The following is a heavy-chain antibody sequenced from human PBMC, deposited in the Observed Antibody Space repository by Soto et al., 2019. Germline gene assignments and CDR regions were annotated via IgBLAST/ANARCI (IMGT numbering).Heavy chain of an antibody. V-gene: IGHV2-5*01. CDR3: ARDLTDYDILTGYYPTNWFDP. CDR1: GFSLSTSGVG. Sequence: SGPTLVNPTQTLTLTCTFSGFSLSTSGVGVGWIRQPPGKALEWLALIYWNDDKRYSPSLKSRLTITKDTSKNQVVLTMTNMDPVDTATYYCARDLTDYDILTGYYPTNWFDPWGQGTLVTVS. D-gene: IGHD3-9*01. CDR2: IYWNDDK. J-gene: IGHJ5*02.